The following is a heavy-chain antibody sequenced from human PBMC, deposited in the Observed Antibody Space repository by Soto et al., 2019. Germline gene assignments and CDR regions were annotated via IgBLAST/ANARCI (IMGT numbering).Heavy chain of an antibody. CDR1: GFTFSSYG. Sequence: VQLVESGGGVVQPGRSLRLSCAASGFTFSSYGMHWVRPAPGKGLEWVAVISYDGSNKYYADSVKGRFTISRDNSKNPLYLQMNSLRAEYTAVYYCAKSPQESSGYDPLSDYFDYWGQGTLVTFSS. J-gene: IGHJ4*02. CDR2: ISYDGSNK. D-gene: IGHD5-12*01. V-gene: IGHV3-30*18. CDR3: AKSPQESSGYDPLSDYFDY.